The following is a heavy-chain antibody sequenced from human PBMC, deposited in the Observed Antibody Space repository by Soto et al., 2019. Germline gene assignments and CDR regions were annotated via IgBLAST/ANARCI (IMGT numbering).Heavy chain of an antibody. Sequence: SETLSLTCTVSGGSISNYYWSWIRQPAGKGLEWIGRIYTSGSTNYNPSLKSRVTMSVDTSKNQFSLNLSSVTAADTAVYYCARGGSPRVVDYWGQGTLVTVSS. CDR1: GGSISNYY. V-gene: IGHV4-4*07. D-gene: IGHD1-26*01. CDR3: ARGGSPRVVDY. CDR2: IYTSGST. J-gene: IGHJ4*02.